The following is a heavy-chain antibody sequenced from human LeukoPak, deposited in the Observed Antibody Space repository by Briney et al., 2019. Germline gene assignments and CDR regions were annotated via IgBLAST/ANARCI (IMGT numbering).Heavy chain of an antibody. CDR2: INMYTANP. Sequence: ASVKVSCKTSGYTFTRYAINWLRQAPGQGLEWMGWINMYTANPAYAQGFTERFVFSLDTSVTTAYLQISNLKTEDTAVYYCARHDNDDDFDYWGQGTLVTVSS. D-gene: IGHD3-16*01. V-gene: IGHV7-4-1*02. CDR3: ARHDNDDDFDY. J-gene: IGHJ4*02. CDR1: GYTFTRYA.